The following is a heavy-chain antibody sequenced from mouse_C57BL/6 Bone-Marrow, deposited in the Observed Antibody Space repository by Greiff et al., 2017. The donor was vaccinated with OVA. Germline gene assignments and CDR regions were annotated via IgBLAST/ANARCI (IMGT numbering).Heavy chain of an antibody. V-gene: IGHV1-81*01. D-gene: IGHD2-5*01. CDR1: GYTFPSYG. J-gene: IGHJ3*01. Sequence: VKLVESGAELARPGASVKLSCKASGYTFPSYGISWVKQRTGQGLEWIGEIYPRSGNTYYNEKFKGKATLTADKSSSTAYMELRSLTSEDSAVYFCAREGAYYSNYAWFAYWGQGTLVTVSA. CDR3: AREGAYYSNYAWFAY. CDR2: IYPRSGNT.